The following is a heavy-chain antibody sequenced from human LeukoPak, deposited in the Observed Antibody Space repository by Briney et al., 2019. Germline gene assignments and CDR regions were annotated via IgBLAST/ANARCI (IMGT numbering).Heavy chain of an antibody. J-gene: IGHJ6*03. CDR1: GGSISTYH. V-gene: IGHV4-59*01. CDR2: SGST. CDR3: ARGVKYDFWSGYYDYYYYMDL. Sequence: PSQTLSLTCSVSGGSISTYHWNWIRQPPGKGLEWIGNSGSTNYNPSLKSRVTISVDTSNNQLSLKLSSVTAADTAVYYCARGVKYDFWSGYYDYYYYMDLWGKGTTVTVSS. D-gene: IGHD3-3*01.